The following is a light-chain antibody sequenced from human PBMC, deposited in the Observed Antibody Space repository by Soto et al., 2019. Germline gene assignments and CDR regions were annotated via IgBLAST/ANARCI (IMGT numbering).Light chain of an antibody. CDR1: QSLNRD. V-gene: IGKV3-15*01. CDR2: GAS. J-gene: IGKJ1*01. CDR3: QQYAKAPLT. Sequence: IVMTQSPATLSMSPGERATLSCRASQSLNRDLAWYQQKPGQSPRLLIFGASIRATGIPARFSGSGSGTEFTLTIGSLQSEDFAVYYCQQYAKAPLTFGQGTKVDIK.